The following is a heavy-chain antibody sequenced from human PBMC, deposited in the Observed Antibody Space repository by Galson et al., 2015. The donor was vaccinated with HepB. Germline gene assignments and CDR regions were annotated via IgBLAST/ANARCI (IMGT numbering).Heavy chain of an antibody. CDR1: GFTFSDFQ. CDR2: INDRGTTK. Sequence: LRLSCAASGFTFSDFQMSWIRQAPGKGLEWISYINDRGTTKYYADSVKGRFTISWDNAKNSLYLQMNSLRPEDTGVYYCARDARWFDPWGQGTLVIVSA. CDR3: ARDARWFDP. J-gene: IGHJ5*02. V-gene: IGHV3-11*01.